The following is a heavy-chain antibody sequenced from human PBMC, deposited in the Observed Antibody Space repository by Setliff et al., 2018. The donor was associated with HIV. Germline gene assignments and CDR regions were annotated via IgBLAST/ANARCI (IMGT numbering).Heavy chain of an antibody. CDR2: IHKDGSEK. CDR3: AGSRGYFVQAG. D-gene: IGHD3-22*01. Sequence: PGESLKISCAASGFTFSNYWMSWVRQAPGKGLEWVANIHKDGSEKYYVDSVKGRFTISRDNAKNSLYLQITGLRGEDTAVYYCAGSRGYFVQAGWGQGTLVTVSS. CDR1: GFTFSNYW. V-gene: IGHV3-7*01. J-gene: IGHJ4*02.